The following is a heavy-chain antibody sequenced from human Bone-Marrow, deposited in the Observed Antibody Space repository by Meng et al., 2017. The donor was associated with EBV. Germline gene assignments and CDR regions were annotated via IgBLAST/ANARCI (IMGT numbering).Heavy chain of an antibody. CDR1: GGSISSSNW. CDR3: LLQVQDDDY. D-gene: IGHD1-1*01. CDR2: IYHSGSS. V-gene: IGHV4-4*03. J-gene: IGHJ4*02. Sequence: VPRQESVPDLLNPPVTRYLSCTVSGGSISSSNWWRSVRQPQGQGLEWSGEIYHSGSSNYNPSLKSRVTISVDKSKNQFSLKLSSVTAADTAVYYCLLQVQDDDYWGQGTLVTVSS.